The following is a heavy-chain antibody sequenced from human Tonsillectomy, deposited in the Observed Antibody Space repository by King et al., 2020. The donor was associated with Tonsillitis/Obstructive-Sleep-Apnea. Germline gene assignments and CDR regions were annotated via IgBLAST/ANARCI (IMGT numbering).Heavy chain of an antibody. Sequence: VQLVESGGGLVQPGGSLRLSCAASGFTFSGYWMTWVRQAPGKGLEWVANIKQDGSEKYYVDSVKGRFTLSRDNAQNSLFLQMTSLRAEDTAVYYCARGQWSPLYYSFMDVWGKGTPVTVSS. CDR2: IKQDGSEK. D-gene: IGHD6-19*01. CDR1: GFTFSGYW. V-gene: IGHV3-7*04. J-gene: IGHJ6*03. CDR3: ARGQWSPLYYSFMDV.